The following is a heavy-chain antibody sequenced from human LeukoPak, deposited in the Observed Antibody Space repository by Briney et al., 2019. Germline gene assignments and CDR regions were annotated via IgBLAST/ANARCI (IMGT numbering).Heavy chain of an antibody. V-gene: IGHV4-39*07. CDR2: IYYSGST. D-gene: IGHD3-22*01. J-gene: IGHJ4*02. Sequence: SSETLSLTCTVSGGSISSSSYYWGWIRQPPGEGLEWIGSIYYSGSTYYNPSLKSRVTISVVTSKNQFSLKLSSVTAADTAVYYCASHIVETLDSSGYHSGKTDYWGQGTLVTVSS. CDR3: ASHIVETLDSSGYHSGKTDY. CDR1: GGSISSSSYY.